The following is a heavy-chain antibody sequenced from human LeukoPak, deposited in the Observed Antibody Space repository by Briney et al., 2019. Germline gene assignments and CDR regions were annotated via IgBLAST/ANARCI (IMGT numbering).Heavy chain of an antibody. CDR3: AREGIDTMIVENYYYYGMDV. CDR2: IIPIFGTA. D-gene: IGHD3-22*01. Sequence: ASVKVSCKASGGTFSSYAISWVRQAPGQGLEWMGGIIPIFGTANYAQKFQGGVTITADESTSTAYMELSSLRSEDTAVYYCAREGIDTMIVENYYYYGMDVWGQGTTVTVSS. J-gene: IGHJ6*02. CDR1: GGTFSSYA. V-gene: IGHV1-69*01.